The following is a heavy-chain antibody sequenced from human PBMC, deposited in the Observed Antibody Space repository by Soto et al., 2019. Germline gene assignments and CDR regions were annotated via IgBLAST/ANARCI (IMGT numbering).Heavy chain of an antibody. V-gene: IGHV3-30*18. CDR1: GFTFSSYG. D-gene: IGHD3-3*01. CDR3: AKSRRYITIFGVVTHDAFDI. Sequence: VGSLRLSCAASGFTFSSYGMHWVRQAPGKGLEWVAVISYDGSNKYYADSVKGRFTISRDNSKNTLYLQMNSLRAEDTAVYYCAKSRRYITIFGVVTHDAFDIWGQGTMVTVSS. CDR2: ISYDGSNK. J-gene: IGHJ3*02.